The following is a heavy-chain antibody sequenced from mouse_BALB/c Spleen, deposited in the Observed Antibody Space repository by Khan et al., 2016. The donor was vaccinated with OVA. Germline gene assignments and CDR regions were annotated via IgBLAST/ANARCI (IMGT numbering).Heavy chain of an antibody. V-gene: IGHV5-6*01. D-gene: IGHD1-1*01. CDR2: VSTGGHYT. CDR3: ARLAYYYDSEGFAY. CDR1: GFTFSTYG. Sequence: EVQLVESGGDVVKPGGSLKLSCAASGFTFSTYGMSWVRQTPDKRLEWVATVSTGGHYTYYPDTVKGRFTISRDNAKNTLYLQMSSLKSEDTAMVYCARLAYYYDSEGFAYWGQGTLFTVSA. J-gene: IGHJ3*01.